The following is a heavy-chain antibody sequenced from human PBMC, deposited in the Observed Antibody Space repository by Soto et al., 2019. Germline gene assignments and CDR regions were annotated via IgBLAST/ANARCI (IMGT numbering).Heavy chain of an antibody. D-gene: IGHD1-1*01. CDR1: GGSFSDFY. V-gene: IGHV4-34*01. J-gene: IGHJ4*02. CDR3: ASRRRHPVKVQLPTPLDF. Sequence: QVQLSQWGAELLRPSGTLSLKCAVYGGSFSDFYWSWIRRPPGKGLEWIGEINHSGATNYNPSLKSRLIISVDTSNNQISLQLTSVTAADTAVYYCASRRRHPVKVQLPTPLDFWGQGNLVTVSS. CDR2: INHSGAT.